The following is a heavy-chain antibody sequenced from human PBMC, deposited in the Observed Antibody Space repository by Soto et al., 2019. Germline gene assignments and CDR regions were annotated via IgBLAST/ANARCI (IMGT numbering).Heavy chain of an antibody. Sequence: SETLSLTCAVSAYSITSGYYWGWIRQPPGKGLEWIASIYHSGRSYYNPSLKSRVTISVDTSKNHFSLKLSSVTAADTAGYYCARGGQYNWNYGSFDPWGPVTLVTVSS. CDR2: IYHSGRS. D-gene: IGHD1-7*01. J-gene: IGHJ5*02. CDR1: AYSITSGYY. CDR3: ARGGQYNWNYGSFDP. V-gene: IGHV4-38-2*01.